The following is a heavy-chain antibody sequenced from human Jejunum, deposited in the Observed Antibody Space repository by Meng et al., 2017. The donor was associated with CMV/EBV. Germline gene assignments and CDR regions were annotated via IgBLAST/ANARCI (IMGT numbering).Heavy chain of an antibody. CDR1: GYSCTGYY. Sequence: CKTSGYSCTGYYIHWVRQGPGQGLEWMGWINPNSRDTNYAQKFQGWVAMTGDTSINTVYMEMTRLTSGDTAVYYCARQDATSWDFDFWGQGTLVTVSS. CDR2: INPNSRDT. J-gene: IGHJ4*02. D-gene: IGHD1-26*01. CDR3: ARQDATSWDFDF. V-gene: IGHV1-2*04.